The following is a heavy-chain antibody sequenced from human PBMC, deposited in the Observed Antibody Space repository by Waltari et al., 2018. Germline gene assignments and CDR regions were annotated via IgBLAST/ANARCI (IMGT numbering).Heavy chain of an antibody. Sequence: EVQLVESGGGLVQPGGSLRLSCAASGFPFRSYWMHWVRQVPGKGLVWVSRINSGGSLTSYADSVKGRVTISRDNAKNTVYLQMNSLRAEDTAVYYCATPLAAAAFWGQGTLVTVSS. CDR2: INSGGSLT. CDR3: ATPLAAAAF. V-gene: IGHV3-74*01. J-gene: IGHJ4*02. CDR1: GFPFRSYW. D-gene: IGHD6-13*01.